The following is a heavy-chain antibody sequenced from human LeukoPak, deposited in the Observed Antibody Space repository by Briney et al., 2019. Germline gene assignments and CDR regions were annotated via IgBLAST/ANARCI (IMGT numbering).Heavy chain of an antibody. J-gene: IGHJ4*02. D-gene: IGHD2-2*01. Sequence: GESLKISCKGSGYSFTSYWIGWVRQMPGKGLEWMGIIYPGDSNTRNRPSFQGQVTISADKSISTAYLQWSSLKASDTAMYYCATPPLYCNSTTCSHFYFDYWGQGTLVTVSS. CDR1: GYSFTSYW. V-gene: IGHV5-51*01. CDR3: ATPPLYCNSTTCSHFYFDY. CDR2: IYPGDSNT.